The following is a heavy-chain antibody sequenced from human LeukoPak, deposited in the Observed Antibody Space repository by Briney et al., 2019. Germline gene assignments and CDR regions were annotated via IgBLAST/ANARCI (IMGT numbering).Heavy chain of an antibody. J-gene: IGHJ2*01. Sequence: PSETLSPTCAVSGGSISISSSNWWSWVRQPPGKGLEWIGEIFHSGSTNYNPSLKSRVTISVDKSKNQLSLKLSSLTAADTAVYYCARDLHGGNSFTSDWYFDLWGRGTLVTVSS. CDR3: ARDLHGGNSFTSDWYFDL. D-gene: IGHD4-23*01. CDR1: GGSISISSSNW. CDR2: IFHSGST. V-gene: IGHV4-4*02.